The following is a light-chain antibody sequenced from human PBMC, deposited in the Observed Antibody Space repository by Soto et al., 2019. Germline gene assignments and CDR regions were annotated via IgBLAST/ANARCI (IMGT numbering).Light chain of an antibody. CDR3: MQALQTLT. CDR2: LGS. V-gene: IGKV2-28*01. CDR1: QSLLHSNGYNY. J-gene: IGKJ4*01. Sequence: DIVMTQSPLSLPVTPGEPASISCRSSQSLLHSNGYNYLDWYLQKPGQSPQLLIYLGSNRASGVPDMFSGSGSGTDFTLKISRVEAEDGGVYYCMQALQTLTVGGGTKVEIK.